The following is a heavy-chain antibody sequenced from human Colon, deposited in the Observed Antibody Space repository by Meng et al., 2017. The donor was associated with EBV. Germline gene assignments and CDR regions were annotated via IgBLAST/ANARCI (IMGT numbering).Heavy chain of an antibody. CDR2: IYHSGST. D-gene: IGHD5-18*01. J-gene: IGHJ4*02. CDR1: GGPISSVYC. V-gene: IGHV4-4*02. Sequence: QVPVHEAGPGLFKPSEPLSLTCAFSGGPISSVYCWTWVRQSPGKGLEWIVDIYHSGSTNYNPSLKSRVTISVDKSKNQFSLKLTSVTAADTAVYYCARGGYYSFDYWGQRTLVTVSS. CDR3: ARGGYYSFDY.